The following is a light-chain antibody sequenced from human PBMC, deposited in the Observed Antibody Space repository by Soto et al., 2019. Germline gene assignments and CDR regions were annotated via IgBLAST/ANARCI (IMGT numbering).Light chain of an antibody. V-gene: IGKV3-20*01. CDR2: GAS. CDR3: QQYGSSPPYT. J-gene: IGKJ2*01. CDR1: QSVSSSY. Sequence: EIVLXQXPXTLSLSPGERATLSCRASQSVSSSYLAWYQQKPGQAPRLLIYGASSRATGIPDRFSGSGSGTDFTLTISRLEPEDFAVYYCQQYGSSPPYTFGQGTKMEIK.